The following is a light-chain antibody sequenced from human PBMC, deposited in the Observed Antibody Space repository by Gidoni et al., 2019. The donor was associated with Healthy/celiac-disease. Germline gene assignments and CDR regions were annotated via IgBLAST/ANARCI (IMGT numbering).Light chain of an antibody. J-gene: IGLJ1*01. Sequence: QSALTQPASVSGSPGQSITISCTGTSSDVGGYNYVSWYQQPPGKAPKLMIYEVSNRPSGVSNRFSGSKSGNTASLTISGLQAEDEADYYCSSYTSRSTLEVFGTGTKVTVL. CDR1: SSDVGGYNY. V-gene: IGLV2-14*01. CDR3: SSYTSRSTLEV. CDR2: EVS.